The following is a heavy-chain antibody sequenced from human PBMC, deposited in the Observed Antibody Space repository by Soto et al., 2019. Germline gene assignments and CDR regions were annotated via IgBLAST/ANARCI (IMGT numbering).Heavy chain of an antibody. V-gene: IGHV1-2*04. D-gene: IGHD3-16*01. J-gene: IGHJ4*02. Sequence: QVQLVQSGAEVKKPGASVKVSCKASGYTFTGYYMHWVRQAPGQGLEWMGWINPNSGGTNYAQKFQGWVTMPRDTSISTAYMELSRLRSDDTAVYYCARDHVGGPGEPHLALEYWGQGTLVTVSS. CDR1: GYTFTGYY. CDR2: INPNSGGT. CDR3: ARDHVGGPGEPHLALEY.